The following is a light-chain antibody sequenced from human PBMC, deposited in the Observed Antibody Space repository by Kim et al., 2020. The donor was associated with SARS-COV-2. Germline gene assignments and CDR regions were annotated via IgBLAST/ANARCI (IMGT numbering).Light chain of an antibody. CDR1: SSDVGGYNY. J-gene: IGLJ3*02. CDR2: DVS. CDR3: SSYTSSSRV. V-gene: IGLV2-14*01. Sequence: QSVLTQPASVSGSPGQSITISCTGTSSDVGGYNYVSWYQQHPGKAPKLMIYDVSKRPSGVSNRFSGSKSGNTASLTISGLQAEDEADYYCSSYTSSSRVFGGGTKL.